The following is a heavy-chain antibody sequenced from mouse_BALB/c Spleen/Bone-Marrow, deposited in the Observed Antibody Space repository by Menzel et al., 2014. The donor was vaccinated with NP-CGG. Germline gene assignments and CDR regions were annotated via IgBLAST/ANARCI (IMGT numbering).Heavy chain of an antibody. Sequence: QVHLQQPGAELVKPGASVKLSCKASGYTFTSYWMHWGKQRPGQGLEWIGEINPSNGRTNYNEKFKTKATLTVDKSSNTAYMQLSRLTSEDSAVYYCARKGADYEDYWGQGTTLTVSS. D-gene: IGHD2-4*01. CDR3: ARKGADYEDY. CDR1: GYTFTSYW. V-gene: IGHV1S81*02. CDR2: INPSNGRT. J-gene: IGHJ2*01.